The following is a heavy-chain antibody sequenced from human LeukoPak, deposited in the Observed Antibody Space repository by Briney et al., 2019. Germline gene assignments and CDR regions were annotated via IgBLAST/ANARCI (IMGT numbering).Heavy chain of an antibody. J-gene: IGHJ4*02. V-gene: IGHV3-33*01. CDR3: ARASWGGSSWFNPNY. CDR1: GFTFSSYG. CDR2: IWYDGSNK. Sequence: GRSLRLSCAASGFTFSSYGMHWVRQAPGKGLEWVAVIWYDGSNKYYADSVKGRFTISRDNSKNTLYLQMNSLRAEDTAVYYRARASWGGSSWFNPNYWGQGTLVTVSS. D-gene: IGHD6-13*01.